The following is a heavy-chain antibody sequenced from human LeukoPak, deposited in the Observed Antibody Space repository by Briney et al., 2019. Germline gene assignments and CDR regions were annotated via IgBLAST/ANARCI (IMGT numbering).Heavy chain of an antibody. CDR3: ARRVLLWFGEFVNWFDP. CDR1: GGSISSSSYY. D-gene: IGHD3-10*01. CDR2: IYYSGST. Sequence: ASETLSLTCTVSGGSISSSSYYWGWIRQPPGKGLEWIGSIYYSGSTYYNPSLKSRVTISVDTSKNQFSLKLSSVTAADTAVYYCARRVLLWFGEFVNWFDPWGQGTLVTVSS. J-gene: IGHJ5*02. V-gene: IGHV4-39*01.